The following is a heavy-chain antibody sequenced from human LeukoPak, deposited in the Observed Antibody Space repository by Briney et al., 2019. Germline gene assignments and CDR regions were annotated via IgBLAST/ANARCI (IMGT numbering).Heavy chain of an antibody. Sequence: ASVKVSRKASGGTFSSYAISWVRQAPGQGLEWMGGIIPIFGTANYAQKFQGRVTITADESTSTAYMELSSLRSEDTAVYYCARVIGVAGVDYWGQGTLVTVSS. CDR1: GGTFSSYA. CDR2: IIPIFGTA. J-gene: IGHJ4*02. V-gene: IGHV1-69*13. CDR3: ARVIGVAGVDY. D-gene: IGHD6-19*01.